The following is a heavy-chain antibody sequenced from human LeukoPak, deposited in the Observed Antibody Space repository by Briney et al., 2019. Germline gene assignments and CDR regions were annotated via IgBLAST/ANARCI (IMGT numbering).Heavy chain of an antibody. Sequence: GASVKVSCQASGYSFTDYYMHWVRQAPGQGLEWIGWINSGSGDTNYAQKLQGRVTVTRDTSSSTTYMEVSNLRSDDTAVYHCVRERRATADYWGQGTLVTVSS. J-gene: IGHJ4*02. CDR3: VRERRATADY. D-gene: IGHD1-26*01. CDR2: INSGSGDT. V-gene: IGHV1-2*02. CDR1: GYSFTDYY.